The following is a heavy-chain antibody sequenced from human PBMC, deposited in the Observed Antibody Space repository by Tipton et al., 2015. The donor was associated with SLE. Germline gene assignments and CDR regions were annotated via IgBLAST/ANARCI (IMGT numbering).Heavy chain of an antibody. CDR3: ARVTAMGIDY. CDR2: ISGSGLSA. V-gene: IGHV3-23*01. D-gene: IGHD2-21*02. CDR1: GFTFGAYA. J-gene: IGHJ4*02. Sequence: GSLRLSCAASGFTFGAYAMTWVRQAPGMGLEWVSVISGSGLSAYSADSVKGRFTISRDNSKNTLYLQMNSLRVDDTAVYYCARVTAMGIDYWGQGTLVTVSS.